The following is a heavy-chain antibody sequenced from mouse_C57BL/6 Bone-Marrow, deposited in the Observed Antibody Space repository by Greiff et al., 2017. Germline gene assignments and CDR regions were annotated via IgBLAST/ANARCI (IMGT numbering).Heavy chain of an antibody. CDR1: GFTFSDYY. D-gene: IGHD1-1*01. J-gene: IGHJ2*01. Sequence: EVHLVESEGGLVQPGSSMKLSCTASGFTFSDYYMAWVRQVPEKGLEWVANINYDGSSTYYLDSLKSRFIISRDNAKNILYLQMSSLKSEDTATYYCARGRYYGSSLDYWGQGTTLTVSS. V-gene: IGHV5-16*01. CDR3: ARGRYYGSSLDY. CDR2: INYDGSST.